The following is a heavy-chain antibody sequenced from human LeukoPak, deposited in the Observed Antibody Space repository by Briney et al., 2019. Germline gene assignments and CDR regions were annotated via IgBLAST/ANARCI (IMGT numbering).Heavy chain of an antibody. J-gene: IGHJ4*02. CDR2: ISAYNGNT. CDR3: ARAVRKTGGVVITYYFDY. Sequence: ASVKVSCKASGYTFTSYGISWVRQAPGQGLEWMGWISAYNGNTNYAQKLQGRVTMTRNTSISTAYMELSSLRSEDTAVYYCARAVRKTGGVVITYYFDYWGQGTLVTVSS. V-gene: IGHV1-18*01. D-gene: IGHD3-22*01. CDR1: GYTFTSYG.